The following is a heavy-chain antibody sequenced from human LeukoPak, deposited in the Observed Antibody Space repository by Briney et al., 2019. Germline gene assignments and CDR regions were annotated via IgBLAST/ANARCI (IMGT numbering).Heavy chain of an antibody. CDR3: AREDPAAAGYYFDY. CDR1: GFTVSSNY. J-gene: IGHJ4*02. CDR2: IYSGGST. D-gene: IGHD6-13*01. V-gene: IGHV3-66*01. Sequence: GRSLRLSCAASGFTVSSNYMSWVRQAPGKGLEWVSVIYSGGSTYYADSVKGRFTISRDNSKNTLYLQMNSLRAEDTAVYYCAREDPAAAGYYFDYWGQGTLVTVSS.